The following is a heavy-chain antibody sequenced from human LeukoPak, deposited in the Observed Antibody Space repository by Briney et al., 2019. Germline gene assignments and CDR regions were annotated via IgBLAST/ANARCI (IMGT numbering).Heavy chain of an antibody. Sequence: PGGSLRLSCAASGFTFSSYGMHWVRQAPDKGLEWVAVIWYDGSNKYYADSVKGRFTISRDNSKNTLYLQMNSLRAEDTAVYYCARVHGVRNYYYGMDVWGQGTTVTVYS. CDR1: GFTFSSYG. CDR2: IWYDGSNK. V-gene: IGHV3-33*01. CDR3: ARVHGVRNYYYGMDV. D-gene: IGHD3-16*01. J-gene: IGHJ6*02.